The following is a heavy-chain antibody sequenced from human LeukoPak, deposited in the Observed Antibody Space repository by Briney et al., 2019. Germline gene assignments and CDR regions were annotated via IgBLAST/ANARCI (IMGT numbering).Heavy chain of an antibody. CDR2: IIPIFGTA. CDR1: GGTFSSYA. CDR3: ARGTYGGNSVFDY. V-gene: IGHV1-69*05. D-gene: IGHD4-23*01. Sequence: ASVKVSCKASGGTFSSYAISWVRQAPGQGLEWMGGIIPIFGTANYAQKLQGRVTITTDESTSTAYMELSSLRSEDTAVYYCARGTYGGNSVFDYWGQGTLVTVSS. J-gene: IGHJ4*02.